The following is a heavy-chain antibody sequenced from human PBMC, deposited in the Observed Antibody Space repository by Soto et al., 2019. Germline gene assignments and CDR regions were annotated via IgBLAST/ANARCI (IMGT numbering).Heavy chain of an antibody. Sequence: GGSLRLSCVGSGFTFSSYPMNWVRQAPGKGLEWVSAISGTSDMTYYANSVTGRFTISRDNSKNTLYLQVSSLRVEDTAIYYCAKWRWAATTLTSIYWGRGTLFTVSS. V-gene: IGHV3-23*01. CDR1: GFTFSSYP. D-gene: IGHD4-4*01. J-gene: IGHJ4*02. CDR2: ISGTSDMT. CDR3: AKWRWAATTLTSIY.